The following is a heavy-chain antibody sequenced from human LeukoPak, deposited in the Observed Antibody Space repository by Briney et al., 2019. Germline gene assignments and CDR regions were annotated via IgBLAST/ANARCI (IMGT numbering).Heavy chain of an antibody. CDR1: GFTFSSYW. J-gene: IGHJ5*02. V-gene: IGHV3-74*01. CDR2: ISTDGSST. CDR3: ARWGYSSGS. D-gene: IGHD6-19*01. Sequence: PGGSLGLSCAASGFTFSSYWMHWVRQAPGKGLVWVSRISTDGSSTTYADSVKGRFTVSRDNAKNTLYLQMNSLRAEDTAVYYCARWGYSSGSWGQGTLVTVSS.